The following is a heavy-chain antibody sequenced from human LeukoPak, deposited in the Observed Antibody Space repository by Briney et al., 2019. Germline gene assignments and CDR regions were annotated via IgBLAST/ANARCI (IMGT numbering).Heavy chain of an antibody. J-gene: IGHJ4*02. D-gene: IGHD2-21*01. CDR3: ARDIWN. CDR2: IYYSGST. Sequence: SETLSLTCTVSGGSINSSEYYWRWIRQPPGKGLEWIGYIYYSGSTYYNPSLKSRVTISVDTPKNRFSLKLSSVTAADTAVYYCARDIWNWGQGTLVTVSS. V-gene: IGHV4-30-4*01. CDR1: GGSINSSEYY.